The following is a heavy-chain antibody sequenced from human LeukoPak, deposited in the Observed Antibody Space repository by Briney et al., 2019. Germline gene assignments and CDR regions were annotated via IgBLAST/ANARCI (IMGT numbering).Heavy chain of an antibody. Sequence: SETLSLTCAVSGGSISSNNWWIWVRQSPEKGLEWIGEIYHDGSTNYNPSLKSRVTISMDKSKNQLSLKLNFVTAADTAAYYCAGDRGGYTYSHDYWGQGTLVTVSS. D-gene: IGHD5-18*01. V-gene: IGHV4-4*02. CDR2: IYHDGST. J-gene: IGHJ4*02. CDR1: GGSISSNNW. CDR3: AGDRGGYTYSHDY.